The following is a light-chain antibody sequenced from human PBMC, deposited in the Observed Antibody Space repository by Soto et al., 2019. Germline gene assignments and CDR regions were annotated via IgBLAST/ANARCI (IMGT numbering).Light chain of an antibody. J-gene: IGLJ2*01. CDR3: CSYAGDYTWL. V-gene: IGLV2-11*01. CDR2: DVT. CDR1: SSDVGGYKY. Sequence: QSALTQPRSVSGSPGQSVTISCTGTSSDVGGYKYVSWYQNHPGKAPKLMIYDVTKRPSGVPDRFSGSKSGNTASLTISGLQSEDEAEYYCCSYAGDYTWLLGGGTKLTVL.